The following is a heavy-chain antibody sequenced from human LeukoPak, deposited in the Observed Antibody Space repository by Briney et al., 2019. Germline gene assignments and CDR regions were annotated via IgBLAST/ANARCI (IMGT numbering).Heavy chain of an antibody. Sequence: PGGSLRLSCAASGLTVSINYMSWVRQAPGKGLEWVSVIYSGGNTYYADSVKGRFTISRDNSKNTLYLQMNSLRAEDTAVYYCAREYFYDSSGYSDAFDIWGQGTMVTVSS. D-gene: IGHD3-22*01. CDR2: IYSGGNT. CDR3: AREYFYDSSGYSDAFDI. V-gene: IGHV3-53*01. CDR1: GLTVSINY. J-gene: IGHJ3*02.